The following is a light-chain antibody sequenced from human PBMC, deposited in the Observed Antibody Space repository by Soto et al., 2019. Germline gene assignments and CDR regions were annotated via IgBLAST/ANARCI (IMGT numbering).Light chain of an antibody. J-gene: IGKJ4*01. V-gene: IGKV1-39*01. CDR3: QQGYSPLLT. Sequence: DIQMTQSPSSLSASVGDRVTLTCRASQSISKYLNWYQVKSGKGPKLLIYGTSTLQSGVPSRFSGSGSGTHFTLTISNLQPEDFAVDYCQQGYSPLLTFGGGTRVEIK. CDR1: QSISKY. CDR2: GTS.